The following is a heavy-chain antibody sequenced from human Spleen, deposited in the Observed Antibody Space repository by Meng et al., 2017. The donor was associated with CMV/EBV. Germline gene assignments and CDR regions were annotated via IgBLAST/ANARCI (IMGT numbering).Heavy chain of an antibody. D-gene: IGHD6-19*01. CDR1: EYNFASYG. J-gene: IGHJ4*02. V-gene: IGHV1-8*01. Sequence: ASVKVSCKASEYNFASYGITWVRQAPGQGLEWMGWMNPNTGNIGYAQRFQGRVTMTEDTSTDTAYMELSSLRSEDTAVYYCATAPPLIAVAGEGFDYWGQGTLVTVSS. CDR2: MNPNTGNI. CDR3: ATAPPLIAVAGEGFDY.